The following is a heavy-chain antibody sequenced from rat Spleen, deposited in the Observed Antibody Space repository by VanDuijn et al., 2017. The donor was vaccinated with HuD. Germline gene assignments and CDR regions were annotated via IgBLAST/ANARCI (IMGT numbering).Heavy chain of an antibody. CDR3: ATHGGGYGWFAY. Sequence: EVQLVESGGGLVQPGRSLKLSCAASGFTFSDYGVAWVRQAPKKGLAWVATMSYDGSSTYYRDSVKGRFTISRDNAKSTLYLQMDSLRSEDTATYYCATHGGGYGWFAYWGQGTLVTVSS. V-gene: IGHV5-29*01. J-gene: IGHJ3*01. CDR1: GFTFSDYG. CDR2: MSYDGSST. D-gene: IGHD4-4*01.